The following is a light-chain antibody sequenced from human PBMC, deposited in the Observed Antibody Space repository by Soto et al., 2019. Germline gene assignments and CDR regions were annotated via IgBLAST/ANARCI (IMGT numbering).Light chain of an antibody. Sequence: QSVLTQPPSASGTPGQRVTISCSGSSSNIGSYTVNWYQQLPGAAPKLLIYINDQRPSGVPDRFSGSKSGTSASLAISGLQSEDEADSYCAAWDDSLTGLVFGGGTKGTVL. CDR2: IND. J-gene: IGLJ2*01. V-gene: IGLV1-44*01. CDR1: SSNIGSYT. CDR3: AAWDDSLTGLV.